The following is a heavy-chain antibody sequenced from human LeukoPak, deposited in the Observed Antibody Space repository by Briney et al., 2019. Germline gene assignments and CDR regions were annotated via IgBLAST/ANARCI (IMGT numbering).Heavy chain of an antibody. CDR2: ISGSGGST. D-gene: IGHD2/OR15-2a*01. CDR1: GFTFSSYA. CDR3: AKASLKKNVRYYGMDV. V-gene: IGHV3-23*01. J-gene: IGHJ6*02. Sequence: PGGSLRLSCAASGFTFSSYAMSWVRQAPGKGLEWVSAISGSGGSTYYADSVKGRFTISRDNSKNTLYLQMNRLRAEDTAVYYCAKASLKKNVRYYGMDVWGQGTTVTVSS.